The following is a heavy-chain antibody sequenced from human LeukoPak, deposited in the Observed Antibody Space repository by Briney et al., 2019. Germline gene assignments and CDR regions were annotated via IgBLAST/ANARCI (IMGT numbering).Heavy chain of an antibody. J-gene: IGHJ4*02. CDR3: ARGFVGITY. D-gene: IGHD1-14*01. CDR1: GFTFTTYW. Sequence: GGSLRLSCAASGFTFTTYWMSWVRQASGKGLEWVANIKQDGSEKYYVNSVNGRFTISRDNTKNSVYLQMNSLRAEDTAMYYCARGFVGITYWGQGTLVTVSS. V-gene: IGHV3-7*01. CDR2: IKQDGSEK.